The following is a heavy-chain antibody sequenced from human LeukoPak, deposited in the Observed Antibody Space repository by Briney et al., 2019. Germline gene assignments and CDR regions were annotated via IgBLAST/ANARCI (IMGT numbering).Heavy chain of an antibody. CDR1: GFTFRPYW. D-gene: IGHD6-25*01. CDR2: IKDDGRDK. J-gene: IGHJ4*02. Sequence: GGSLRLSCAASGFTFRPYWMTWVRQAPGKGLEWVANIKDDGRDKYYVDSVRGRLTISKDNAKNSVYLQMNSLRVEDTAVYYCARDAAKGFDFWGQGTLVTVSS. V-gene: IGHV3-7*01. CDR3: ARDAAKGFDF.